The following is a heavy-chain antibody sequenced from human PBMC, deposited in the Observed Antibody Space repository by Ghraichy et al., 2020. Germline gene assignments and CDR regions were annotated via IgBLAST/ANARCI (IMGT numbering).Heavy chain of an antibody. CDR1: GFSLSTSGVG. CDR3: VHYCSGGSCYPPYGMDV. CDR2: IYWDDDK. V-gene: IGHV2-5*02. Sequence: SGPTLVKPTQTLTLTCTFSGFSLSTSGVGVGWIRQPPGKALEWLALIYWDDDKRYRPSLKSRLTITKDTSKNEVVLTMTNMDPVDTATYYCVHYCSGGSCYPPYGMDVWGQGTTVTVSS. J-gene: IGHJ6*02. D-gene: IGHD2-15*01.